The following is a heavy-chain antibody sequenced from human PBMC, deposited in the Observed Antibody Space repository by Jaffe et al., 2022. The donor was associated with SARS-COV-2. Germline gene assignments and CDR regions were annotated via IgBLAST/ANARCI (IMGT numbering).Heavy chain of an antibody. V-gene: IGHV3-30*18. Sequence: QVQLVESGGGIVQPGRSLRLSCAASGFTFSSYGIHWVRQAPGKGLEWVAVISYDGGNKNYADSVKGRFTISRDNIKNTLYLQMNSLRAEDTAMYYCAKEVYSDSSAYLDFWGQGTLVTVSS. J-gene: IGHJ4*02. D-gene: IGHD3-22*01. CDR2: ISYDGGNK. CDR3: AKEVYSDSSAYLDF. CDR1: GFTFSSYG.